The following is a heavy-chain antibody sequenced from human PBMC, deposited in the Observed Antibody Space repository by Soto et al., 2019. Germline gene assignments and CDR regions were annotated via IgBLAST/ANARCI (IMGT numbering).Heavy chain of an antibody. CDR1: GFTFSHHA. CDR2: ISYDGSRK. Sequence: PGGSMRLSCAASGFTFSHHAMHWVRKAPGKGLEWVSVISYDGSRKYYVDSVKGRFTISRDNSKNTLYLQMNSLRAEDTAVYYCARSPYGDYNFDHWGQGALVTVSS. V-gene: IGHV3-30-3*01. D-gene: IGHD4-17*01. J-gene: IGHJ4*02. CDR3: ARSPYGDYNFDH.